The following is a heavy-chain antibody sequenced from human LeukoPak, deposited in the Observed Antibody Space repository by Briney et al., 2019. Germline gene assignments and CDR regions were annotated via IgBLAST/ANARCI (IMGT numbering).Heavy chain of an antibody. D-gene: IGHD3-10*01. V-gene: IGHV3-7*01. J-gene: IGHJ4*02. CDR3: ARDGVLLWFGEEGFFDY. CDR2: IKQDGSEK. CDR1: GFTFSDYW. Sequence: PGGSLRLSCAASGFTFSDYWMTWVRQAPGKGLEWVANIKQDGSEKYYVDSVKGRFTISRDNAKNSLYLQMNSLRAEDTAVYYCARDGVLLWFGEEGFFDYWGQGTLVTVSS.